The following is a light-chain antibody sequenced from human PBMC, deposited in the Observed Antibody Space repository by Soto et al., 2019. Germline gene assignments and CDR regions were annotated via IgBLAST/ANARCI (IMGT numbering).Light chain of an antibody. CDR2: GAS. CDR3: QQYTYWPPYT. Sequence: EIVMTQSPAILSVSPGERATLSCRASQSVSSNLAWYQQKPGQAPRLLIYGASTRATGIPARCSGSGSGTEFTLTISSLQSEDFAVFYCQQYTYWPPYTFGQGTKLEIK. CDR1: QSVSSN. V-gene: IGKV3-15*01. J-gene: IGKJ2*01.